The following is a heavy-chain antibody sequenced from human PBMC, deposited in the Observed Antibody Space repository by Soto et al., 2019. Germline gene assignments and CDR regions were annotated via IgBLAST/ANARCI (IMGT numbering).Heavy chain of an antibody. CDR3: ARDVNSGYDSTYYYGIDV. CDR1: GVTFSSFA. J-gene: IGHJ6*02. Sequence: PGGSLRLSCAASGVTFSSFAMHWVRQAPGKGLEWVALTPYDGRNKYYADSVKGRFTISRDNSKNILYLQMNSLRIEDTAVYYCARDVNSGYDSTYYYGIDVWGQGTTVTVSS. CDR2: TPYDGRNK. D-gene: IGHD5-12*01. V-gene: IGHV3-30*04.